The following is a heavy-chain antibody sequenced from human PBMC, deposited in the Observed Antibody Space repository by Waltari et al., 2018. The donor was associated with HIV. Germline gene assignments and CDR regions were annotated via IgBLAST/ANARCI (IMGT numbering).Heavy chain of an antibody. CDR3: ATARQWLVDSGMDV. Sequence: QVQLVQSGAEVKRPGASVKVSCKVSGYILTELSIHWVRQAPGKGLEWVGIIDSANEKTTYAQQYQGRITMTEDTSTDTASMEESILRSEDTAVYYCATARQWLVDSGMDVWGQGTTVTVSS. D-gene: IGHD6-19*01. V-gene: IGHV1-24*01. J-gene: IGHJ6*02. CDR2: IDSANEKT. CDR1: GYILTELS.